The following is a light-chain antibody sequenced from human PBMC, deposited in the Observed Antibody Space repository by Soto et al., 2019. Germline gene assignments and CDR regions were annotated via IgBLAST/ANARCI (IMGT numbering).Light chain of an antibody. CDR3: HQRQSWTRT. V-gene: IGKV3-11*01. J-gene: IGKJ1*01. CDR1: QAVNTR. Sequence: EIVWTQSPGTLSSFPGDRVKLSCRASQAVNTRLAWYQNKPGQDPRILIYLASNRAAGVPARFSGSGSGTDFTLTISEVETEDFAVYDCHQRQSWTRTFGQGTKGDIK. CDR2: LAS.